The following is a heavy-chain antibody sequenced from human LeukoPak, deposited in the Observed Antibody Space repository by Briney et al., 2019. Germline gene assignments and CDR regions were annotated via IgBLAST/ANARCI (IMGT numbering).Heavy chain of an antibody. Sequence: SETLSRTCTVSGYSISSGYYWGWIRQPAGKGLEWIGSIYHSGSTYYNPSLKSRVTISVDTSKNQVSLKLNSVTAADTAVYYCARARIAVAGTGLHLDWFDPWGQGTLVTVSS. D-gene: IGHD6-19*01. J-gene: IGHJ5*02. CDR3: ARARIAVAGTGLHLDWFDP. CDR1: GYSISSGYY. V-gene: IGHV4-38-2*02. CDR2: IYHSGST.